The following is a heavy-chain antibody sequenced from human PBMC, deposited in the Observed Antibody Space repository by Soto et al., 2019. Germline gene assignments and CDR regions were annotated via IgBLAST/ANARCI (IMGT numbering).Heavy chain of an antibody. J-gene: IGHJ3*02. CDR1: GVTFADYA. CDR2: IVAGSGTT. CDR3: AGDPLYYYDSYCSRYAFDI. D-gene: IGHD3-22*01. Sequence: GASVKVSCKASGVTFADYAMPCVRQARGQGLEWVGGIVAGSGTTNYAQKFQGRVTITTDMSTSTAYMELSSLRSEDTAVYFCAGDPLYYYDSYCSRYAFDIWGQGTMVTVSS. V-gene: IGHV1-58*02.